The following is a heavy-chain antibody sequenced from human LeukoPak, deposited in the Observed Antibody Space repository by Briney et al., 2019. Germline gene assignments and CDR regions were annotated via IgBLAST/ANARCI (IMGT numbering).Heavy chain of an antibody. V-gene: IGHV3-11*03. Sequence: GGSLRLSCAASGFTFSSYWMTWVRQAPGKGLEWVSYIRSSYTNYADSVKGRFTISRDIAKNSLYLQMNSLRAEDTAVYYCARLHSSTLDYWGQGTLVTVSS. CDR3: ARLHSSTLDY. D-gene: IGHD6-13*01. J-gene: IGHJ4*02. CDR1: GFTFSSYW. CDR2: IRSSYT.